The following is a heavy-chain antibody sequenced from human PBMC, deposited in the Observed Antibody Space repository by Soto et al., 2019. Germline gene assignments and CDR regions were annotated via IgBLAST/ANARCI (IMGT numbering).Heavy chain of an antibody. CDR3: ARDPEYSSSPADYYFDY. CDR2: ISAYNGNT. J-gene: IGHJ4*02. D-gene: IGHD6-6*01. V-gene: IGHV1-18*01. Sequence: ASVKVSCKASGYTFTSYGISWVRQAPGQGLEWMGWISAYNGNTNYAQELQGRVTMTTDTSTSTAYMELRSLRSDDTAVYYCARDPEYSSSPADYYFDYWGQGTLVTVSS. CDR1: GYTFTSYG.